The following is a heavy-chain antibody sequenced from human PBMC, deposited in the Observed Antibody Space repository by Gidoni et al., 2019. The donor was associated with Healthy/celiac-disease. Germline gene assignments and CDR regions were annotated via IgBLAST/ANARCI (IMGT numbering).Heavy chain of an antibody. D-gene: IGHD4-17*01. CDR2: ISWNSGSI. CDR3: AKGVYGDYGPFDY. Sequence: EVQLVESGGGLVQLGRSLRLSCAASGFTFDDYAMHWVRQAPGKGLEWVSGISWNSGSIGYADSVKGRFTISRDNAKNSLYLQMNSLRAEDTALYYCAKGVYGDYGPFDYWGQGTLVTVSS. J-gene: IGHJ4*02. V-gene: IGHV3-9*01. CDR1: GFTFDDYA.